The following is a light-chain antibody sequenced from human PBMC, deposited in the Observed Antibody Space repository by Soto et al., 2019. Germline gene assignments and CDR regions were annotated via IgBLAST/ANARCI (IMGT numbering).Light chain of an antibody. V-gene: IGKV3-20*01. CDR1: ESVSSTY. Sequence: IVLTQSPGTLYLSPGERATLSCRASESVSSTYLAWYQQKPGQAPRLLIYGASSRATGIPDRFSGSGSGTDFTLTISRLEPEDFAVYYCQQYGNSRTFGQGTKVDIK. CDR3: QQYGNSRT. CDR2: GAS. J-gene: IGKJ1*01.